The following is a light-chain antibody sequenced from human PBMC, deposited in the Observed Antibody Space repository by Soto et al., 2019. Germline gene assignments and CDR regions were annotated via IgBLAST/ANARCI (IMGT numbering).Light chain of an antibody. J-gene: IGKJ3*01. Sequence: EIVLTQSPATLSLSPGERATLSCRASQSVSSYLAWYQQKPGQAPRLLIYDASNRATGIPARFSGSGSGTDFTLTISSLEPEDFAVYYCRQRDAFGPGT. CDR1: QSVSSY. CDR3: RQRDA. V-gene: IGKV3-11*01. CDR2: DAS.